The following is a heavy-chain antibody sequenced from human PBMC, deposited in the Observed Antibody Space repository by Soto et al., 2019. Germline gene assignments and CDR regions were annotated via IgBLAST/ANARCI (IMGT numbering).Heavy chain of an antibody. CDR3: ARLLAVAGINY. J-gene: IGHJ4*02. D-gene: IGHD6-19*01. CDR2: INSDGRNT. CDR1: GFTFSNYW. V-gene: IGHV3-74*01. Sequence: EVQLVESGGGLVQPGGSLRLSCAASGFTFSNYWMHWVRQVPGKGLVWVSRINSDGRNTSYADFVKGRFTISRDNAKSTAHLQPDSLRAEDPAVYYCARLLAVAGINYWGQGTLVTVSS.